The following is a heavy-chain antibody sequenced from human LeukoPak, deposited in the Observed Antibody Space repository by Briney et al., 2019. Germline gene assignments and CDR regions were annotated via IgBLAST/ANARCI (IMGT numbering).Heavy chain of an antibody. J-gene: IGHJ4*02. Sequence: ASVKVSCKASGYTFTSYDINWVRQATGQGLEWMGWMNPNSGNTGYAQKFQGRVTITRNTSISTAYMELSSLRSEDTAVYYCARSMVRELTFDYWGQGTLVTVSS. CDR2: MNPNSGNT. V-gene: IGHV1-8*03. CDR3: ARSMVRELTFDY. D-gene: IGHD3-10*01. CDR1: GYTFTSYD.